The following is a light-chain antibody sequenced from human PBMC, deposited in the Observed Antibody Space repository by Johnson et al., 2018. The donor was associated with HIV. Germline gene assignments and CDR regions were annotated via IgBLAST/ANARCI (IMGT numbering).Light chain of an antibody. V-gene: IGLV1-51*01. CDR1: SSNIGNNY. CDR2: DNN. CDR3: GAWDSSLSVSYV. Sequence: QSVLTQPPSVSAAPGQKVTISCSGSSSNIGNNYVSWYQQLPGTAPKLLIYDNNKRPSGIPDRFSGSKSATSATLAITGLKTGDEADYYWGAWDSSLSVSYVFGTGPNVTVL. J-gene: IGLJ1*01.